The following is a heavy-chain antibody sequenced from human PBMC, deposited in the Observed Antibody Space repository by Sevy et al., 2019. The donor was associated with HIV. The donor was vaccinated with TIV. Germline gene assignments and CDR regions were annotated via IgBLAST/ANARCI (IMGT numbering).Heavy chain of an antibody. J-gene: IGHJ4*02. V-gene: IGHV3-30*18. CDR1: GFTFSSYG. Sequence: GGSLRLSCAASGFTFSSYGMHWVRQAPGKGLEWVAVISYDGSNKYYADSVKGRFAISRDNSKNTLYLQMNSLRAEDTAVYYCAKGHQGGGGSGEYYFDYWGQGTLVTVSS. CDR2: ISYDGSNK. D-gene: IGHD2-15*01. CDR3: AKGHQGGGGSGEYYFDY.